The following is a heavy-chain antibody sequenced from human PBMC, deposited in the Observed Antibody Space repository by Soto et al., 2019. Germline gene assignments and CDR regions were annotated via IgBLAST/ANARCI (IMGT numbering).Heavy chain of an antibody. CDR2: IYSGGST. CDR1: GVSVISNY. J-gene: IGHJ6*02. CDR3: ARATNETRNGMDL. D-gene: IGHD2-8*01. Sequence: GGTLXLSCAASGVSVISNYMVWFRQAPGKGLEWVSVIYSGGSTYYADSVRGLFTISRDNSKNTLYLQMKRLRAEDKAASYCARATNETRNGMDLWGQGTTVTVSS. V-gene: IGHV3-53*01.